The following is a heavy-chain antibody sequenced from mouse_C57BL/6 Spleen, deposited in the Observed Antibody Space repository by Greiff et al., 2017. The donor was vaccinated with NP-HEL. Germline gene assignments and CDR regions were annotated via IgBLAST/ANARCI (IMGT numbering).Heavy chain of an antibody. CDR3: ARERQLRLPFDY. D-gene: IGHD3-2*02. J-gene: IGHJ2*01. CDR2: IDPSDSYT. V-gene: IGHV1-59*01. CDR1: GYTFTSYW. Sequence: QVQLQQPGAELVRPGTSVKLSCKASGYTFTSYWMHWVKQRPGQGLEWIGVIDPSDSYTNYNQKFKGKATLTVDTSSSTAYMQLSSLTSEDSAVYYCARERQLRLPFDYWGQGTTLTVSS.